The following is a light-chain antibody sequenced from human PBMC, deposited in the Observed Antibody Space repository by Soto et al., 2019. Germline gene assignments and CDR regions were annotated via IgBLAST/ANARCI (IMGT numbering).Light chain of an antibody. Sequence: AIQMTQSPSSLSASVGDRVTITCRASQGIKNDVAWYQQKPGKAPKLLIYAASSLQSGVPPRFSGSGSGTDFTLTISSLQPEDFATYYCLQEYNYPYTFGQWTKLEIK. V-gene: IGKV1-6*01. CDR3: LQEYNYPYT. CDR1: QGIKND. CDR2: AAS. J-gene: IGKJ2*01.